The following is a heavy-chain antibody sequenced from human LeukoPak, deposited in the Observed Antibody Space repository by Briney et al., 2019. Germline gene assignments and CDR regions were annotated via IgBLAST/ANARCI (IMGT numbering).Heavy chain of an antibody. J-gene: IGHJ4*02. CDR3: ARFPPPLLRSPAAEIPY. CDR1: GFTFSSYS. Sequence: GGSLRLSCAASGFTFSSYSMNWVRQAPGKGLEWVSSISSSSSYIYYADSVKGRFTISRDNAKNSLYLQMNSLRAEDTAVYYCARFPPPLLRSPAAEIPYWGQGTLVTVSS. D-gene: IGHD5/OR15-5a*01. CDR2: ISSSSSYI. V-gene: IGHV3-21*04.